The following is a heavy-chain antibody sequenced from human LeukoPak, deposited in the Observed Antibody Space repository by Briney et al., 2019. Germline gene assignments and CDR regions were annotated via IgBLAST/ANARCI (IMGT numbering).Heavy chain of an antibody. V-gene: IGHV3-23*01. J-gene: IGHJ4*02. CDR2: ISGSGGST. CDR1: GFTFSSYA. Sequence: GSLRLSCAASGFTFSSYAMSWVRQAPGKGLEWVSAISGSGGSTYYADSVKGRFTISRDNSKNTLYLQMNSLRAEDTAVYYCAKDNRIAVAGTLDYWGQGTLVTVSS. CDR3: AKDNRIAVAGTLDY. D-gene: IGHD6-19*01.